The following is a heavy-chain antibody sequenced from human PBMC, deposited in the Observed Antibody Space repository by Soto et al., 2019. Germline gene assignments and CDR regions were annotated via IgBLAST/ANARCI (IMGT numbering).Heavy chain of an antibody. CDR2: IIPIFGTA. Sequence: ASVKVSCKASGGTFSSYAISWVRQAPGQGLEWMGGIIPIFGTANYAQKFQGRVTITADESTSTAYMELSSLRSEDTAVYYCAREGGYSGYGRARFDPWGQGTLVTVSS. D-gene: IGHD5-12*01. CDR1: GGTFSSYA. J-gene: IGHJ5*02. V-gene: IGHV1-69*13. CDR3: AREGGYSGYGRARFDP.